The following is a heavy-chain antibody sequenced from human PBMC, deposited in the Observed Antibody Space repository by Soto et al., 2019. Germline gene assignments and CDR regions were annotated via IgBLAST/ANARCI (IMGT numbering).Heavy chain of an antibody. Sequence: SETLSLTCTVSGGSITSSYWSWIRRPPGKGLEWIAYIYDTGISGYTPSTSYNPSLKSRVTMSVDTSESQFSLKLTSVTAADTAVYYCARGEDAFFYYGLDVWGQGITVTVSS. CDR2: IYDTGISGYTPST. CDR3: ARGEDAFFYYGLDV. J-gene: IGHJ6*02. CDR1: GGSITSSY. V-gene: IGHV4-59*01.